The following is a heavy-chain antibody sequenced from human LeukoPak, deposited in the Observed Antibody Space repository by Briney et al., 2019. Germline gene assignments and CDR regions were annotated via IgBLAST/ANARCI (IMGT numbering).Heavy chain of an antibody. V-gene: IGHV4-39*02. J-gene: IGHJ4*02. CDR1: GGSISSSSYY. D-gene: IGHD3-9*01. CDR2: IYYSGST. Sequence: PSETLSLTCTVSGGSISSSSYYWGWIRQPPGTGLEWIGSIYYSGSTYYNPSLKSRVTISVDTSKNQFSLKLSSVTAADTAVYYCARDGLLTGIDYWGQGTLVTVSS. CDR3: ARDGLLTGIDY.